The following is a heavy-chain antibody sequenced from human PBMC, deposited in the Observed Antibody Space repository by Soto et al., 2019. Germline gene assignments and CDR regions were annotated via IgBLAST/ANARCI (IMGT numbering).Heavy chain of an antibody. CDR3: AKKHSGSSLAY. D-gene: IGHD6-6*01. Sequence: SCKTSGYNFISSEISWVRQAPGQGLELMGWMNPHTGETDATRKFQGRLTMTRNISINTAYLELSSLTSEDTAVYYCAKKHSGSSLAYWGQGSLVTVSS. CDR2: MNPHTGET. CDR1: GYNFISSE. V-gene: IGHV1-8*02. J-gene: IGHJ4*02.